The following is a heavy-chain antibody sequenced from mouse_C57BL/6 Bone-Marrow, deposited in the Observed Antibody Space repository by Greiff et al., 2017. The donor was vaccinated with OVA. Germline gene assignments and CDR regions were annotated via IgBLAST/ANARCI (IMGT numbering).Heavy chain of an antibody. J-gene: IGHJ2*01. CDR2: ISNGGGST. V-gene: IGHV5-12*01. CDR3: ARGPWHLDY. CDR1: GFTFSDYY. Sequence: EVMLVESGGGLVQPGGSLKLSCAASGFTFSDYYMYWVRQTPEKRLEWVAYISNGGGSTYYPDTVTGRFTISRDNAKNTLYLQMSRLKSEDTAMYYCARGPWHLDYWGQGTTLTVSS.